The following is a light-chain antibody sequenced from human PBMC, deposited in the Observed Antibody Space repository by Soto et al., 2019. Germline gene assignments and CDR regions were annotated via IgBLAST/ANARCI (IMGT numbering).Light chain of an antibody. CDR1: SSDVGGYNY. CDR3: SSYTSSSTPGRV. V-gene: IGLV2-14*01. J-gene: IGLJ1*01. CDR2: DVS. Sequence: SVLTQPASVSGSPGQSITISCTGTSSDVGGYNYVSWYQQHPGKAPKLMIYDVSNRPSGVSNRFSGSKSGNTASLTISGLQAEDEADYYCSSYTSSSTPGRVFGTGTKVTVL.